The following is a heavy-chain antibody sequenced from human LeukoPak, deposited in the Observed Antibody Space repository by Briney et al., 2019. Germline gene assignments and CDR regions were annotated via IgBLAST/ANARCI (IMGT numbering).Heavy chain of an antibody. CDR1: GFTFSNYW. V-gene: IGHV3-74*01. D-gene: IGHD4-11*01. Sequence: GGSLRLSCAASGFTFSNYWMHWVRQAPGKGLVWVSRINTDGSTTNYADSVKGRFTISRDNAKNTLYLQMNSLRAEDTAVYYCARDDYNANKEFVYWGQGTLVTVSS. J-gene: IGHJ4*02. CDR3: ARDDYNANKEFVY. CDR2: INTDGSTT.